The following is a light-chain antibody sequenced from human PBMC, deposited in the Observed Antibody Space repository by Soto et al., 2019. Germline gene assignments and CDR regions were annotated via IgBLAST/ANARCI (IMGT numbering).Light chain of an antibody. CDR2: AAS. CDR3: QHNYSTLWT. Sequence: DIQMTQSPSSLSASVGDRVTITCRASQSISSYLNWYQQKPGKAPKLLIYAASSLQSGVPSRFSGSGSGTDFTLTISSLQPEDFATYYCQHNYSTLWTFGQGTKVEIK. V-gene: IGKV1-39*01. CDR1: QSISSY. J-gene: IGKJ1*01.